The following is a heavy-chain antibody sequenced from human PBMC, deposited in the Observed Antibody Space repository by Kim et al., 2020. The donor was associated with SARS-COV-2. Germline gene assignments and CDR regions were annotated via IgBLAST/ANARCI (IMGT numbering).Heavy chain of an antibody. J-gene: IGHJ4*02. CDR3: ATGGAPMIVVAAHHDY. CDR2: ISSSGSTI. CDR1: GFTFSSYE. Sequence: GGSLRLSCAASGFTFSSYEMNWVRKAPGKGLEWVSYISSSGSTIYYADSVKGRFTISRDNAKNSLYLQMNSLRAEDTAVYYCATGGAPMIVVAAHHDYWGQGTLVTVSS. V-gene: IGHV3-48*03. D-gene: IGHD3-22*01.